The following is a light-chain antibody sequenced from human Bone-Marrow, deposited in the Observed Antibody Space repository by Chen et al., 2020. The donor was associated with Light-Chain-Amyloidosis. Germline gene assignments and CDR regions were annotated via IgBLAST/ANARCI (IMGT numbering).Light chain of an antibody. J-gene: IGKJ1*01. CDR2: WAS. CDR3: QQYYSTPRT. V-gene: IGKV4-1*01. CDR1: QSVLYSSTNQNY. Sequence: DIVMTQSPDSLAVSLGARPTINCKSSQSVLYSSTNQNYLAWYQQKPGQPPKLLLYWASTRGPGVPDRFSGSGSGTDFTLTISSLQTADVAVYYCQQYYSTPRTFGQGTKVEIK.